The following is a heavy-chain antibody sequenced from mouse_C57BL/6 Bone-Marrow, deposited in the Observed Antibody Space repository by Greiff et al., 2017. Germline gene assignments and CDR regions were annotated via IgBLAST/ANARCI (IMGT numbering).Heavy chain of an antibody. CDR2: IDPEDGET. CDR1: GFNIKDYY. V-gene: IGHV14-2*01. D-gene: IGHD2-4*01. CDR3: AFYDYYYFDY. J-gene: IGHJ2*01. Sequence: VQLQQSGAELVKPGASVKLSCTASGFNIKDYYMHWVKQRTEQGLEWIGRIDPEDGETKYAPKFPGKATITADTSSITAYLQLSSLTSEDTAVYYCAFYDYYYFDYWGQGTTLTVSS.